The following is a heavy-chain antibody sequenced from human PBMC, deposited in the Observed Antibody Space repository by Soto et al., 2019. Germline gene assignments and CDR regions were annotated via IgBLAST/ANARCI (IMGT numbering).Heavy chain of an antibody. CDR2: ISATDVAT. J-gene: IGHJ5*02. V-gene: IGHV3-23*01. CDR1: GFSFSSYA. CDR3: VKDVYSGSSGQFDL. Sequence: GGSLRLSCAASGFSFSSYAMGWVRQAPGKGLEWVSIISATDVATYYADSVKGHFIIARDDSRRTLFLQMNSLRAEDTAVYHCVKDVYSGSSGQFDLWGQGTLVSVSS. D-gene: IGHD1-26*01.